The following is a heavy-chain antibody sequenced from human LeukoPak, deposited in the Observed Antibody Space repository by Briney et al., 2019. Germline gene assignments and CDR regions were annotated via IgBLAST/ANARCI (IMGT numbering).Heavy chain of an antibody. CDR3: ARDSPYDSSGYYGPDY. J-gene: IGHJ4*02. D-gene: IGHD3-22*01. Sequence: ASVKVSCKASGYTFTSYDINWVRQAPGQGLEWMGWISAYNGNTNYAQKLQGRVTMTTDTSTSTAYMELRSLRSDDTAVYYCARDSPYDSSGYYGPDYWGQGTLVTVSS. CDR1: GYTFTSYD. CDR2: ISAYNGNT. V-gene: IGHV1-18*01.